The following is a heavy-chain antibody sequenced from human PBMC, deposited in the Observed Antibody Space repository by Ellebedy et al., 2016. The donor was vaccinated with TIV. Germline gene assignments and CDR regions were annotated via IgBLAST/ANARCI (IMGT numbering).Heavy chain of an antibody. CDR1: GYTLMSYG. CDR2: VSPYDGNT. Sequence: AASVKVSCKASGYTLMSYGICWVRQAPGQGLEWMGWVSPYDGNTNYAQKFQDRVTMTIDTSTSTGYMELRSLRSDDTAVYYCARGFRYGSGRWPLDHWGQGTLVTVSS. CDR3: ARGFRYGSGRWPLDH. D-gene: IGHD4-23*01. J-gene: IGHJ4*02. V-gene: IGHV1-18*01.